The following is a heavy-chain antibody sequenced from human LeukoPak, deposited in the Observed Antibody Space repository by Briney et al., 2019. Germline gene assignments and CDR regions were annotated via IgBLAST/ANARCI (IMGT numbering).Heavy chain of an antibody. D-gene: IGHD2/OR15-2a*01. CDR2: IYYSGDT. CDR3: ARRTFPYNWFDP. Sequence: SETLSLTCTLSGGSIRRYYWNWIRQPPGKGLEWIGYIYYSGDTNYNPSLKSRVTISVDTSKNQFSLNLSSVTAADTAVYYCARRTFPYNWFDPWGQGTLVTVSS. J-gene: IGHJ5*02. V-gene: IGHV4-59*01. CDR1: GGSIRRYY.